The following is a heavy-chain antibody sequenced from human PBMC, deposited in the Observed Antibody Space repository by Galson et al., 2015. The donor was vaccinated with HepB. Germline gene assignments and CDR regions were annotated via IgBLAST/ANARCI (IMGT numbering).Heavy chain of an antibody. CDR2: ISGSGGRT. CDR3: AKGWSAVFYDMDV. V-gene: IGHV3-23*01. D-gene: IGHD2-8*01. Sequence: SLRLSCAASGFTFSSYAINWVRQAPGKGLEWVSSISGSGGRTHYADSVKGRFTISRDNFKNTLYLQMNSLRAEDTAVYYCAKGWSAVFYDMDVWGQGTTVIVSS. J-gene: IGHJ6*02. CDR1: GFTFSSYA.